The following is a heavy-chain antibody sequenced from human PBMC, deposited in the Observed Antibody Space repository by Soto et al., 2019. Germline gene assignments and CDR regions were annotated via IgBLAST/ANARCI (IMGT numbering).Heavy chain of an antibody. V-gene: IGHV3-74*03. CDR3: VRDDVGVGIDY. Sequence: GGSLRLSCAASGFTFSSYSMNWVRQVPGKGLVWVSHIDSDGNYTTYADSVKGRFTISRDNAKNTVYLQMNSLRAEDTAVYYCVRDDVGVGIDYWGLGTLVTVSS. D-gene: IGHD1-26*01. CDR2: IDSDGNYT. CDR1: GFTFSSYS. J-gene: IGHJ4*02.